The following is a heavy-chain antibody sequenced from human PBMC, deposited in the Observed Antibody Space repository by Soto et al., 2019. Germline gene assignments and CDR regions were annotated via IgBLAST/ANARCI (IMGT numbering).Heavy chain of an antibody. Sequence: SVKVSCKASGGTFNSYTINWVRQAPGQGLEWMGGIIPMFGTANYAQKFQGRVTITADESTSTAYMELSSLRSEDTATYYCARGYCSGGSCYSDYWGQRTLVTVSS. CDR3: ARGYCSGGSCYSDY. J-gene: IGHJ4*02. CDR2: IIPMFGTA. CDR1: GGTFNSYT. V-gene: IGHV1-69*13. D-gene: IGHD2-15*01.